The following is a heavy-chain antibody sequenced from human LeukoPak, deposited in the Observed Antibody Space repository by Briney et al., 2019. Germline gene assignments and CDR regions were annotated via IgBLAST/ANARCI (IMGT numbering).Heavy chain of an antibody. CDR1: GGSISSSSYY. CDR2: IYYSGST. CDR3: ARVFTSYSSGWYYFDY. J-gene: IGHJ4*02. V-gene: IGHV4-39*07. D-gene: IGHD6-19*01. Sequence: SETLSLTCTVSGGSISSSSYYWGWIRQPPGKGLEWIGSIYYSGSTNYNPSLKSRVTISVDTSKNQFSLKLSSVTAADTAVYYCARVFTSYSSGWYYFDYWGQGTLVTVSS.